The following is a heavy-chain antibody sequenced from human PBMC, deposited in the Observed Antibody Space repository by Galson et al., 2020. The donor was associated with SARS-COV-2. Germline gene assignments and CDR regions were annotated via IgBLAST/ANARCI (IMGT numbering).Heavy chain of an antibody. CDR2: IYTGVNT. CDR3: ARESRWDLYFDH. D-gene: IGHD1-26*01. J-gene: IGHJ4*02. CDR1: GGSISSGSYY. V-gene: IGHV4-61*02. Sequence: SETLSLTCTVSGGSISSGSYYWSWLRQPAGKGLEWIGRIYTGVNTNYNPSLKSRVTIAVDTSKNQFSLKLSSVTAADTAVYYCARESRWDLYFDHWGQGTLVTVAS.